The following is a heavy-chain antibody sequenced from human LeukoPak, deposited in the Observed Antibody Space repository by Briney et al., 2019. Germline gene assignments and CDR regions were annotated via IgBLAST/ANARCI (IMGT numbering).Heavy chain of an antibody. CDR2: ISSSTTYI. D-gene: IGHD5-12*01. Sequence: GGSLRLSCAASGFTFSSFTMNWFRQAPGKGLEWVSSISSSTTYIYYADSLKGRFTISRDNAKNSLYLQMNSLRAEDTAVYYCARDLRGYIDYWGQGTLVTVSS. CDR3: ARDLRGYIDY. CDR1: GFTFSSFT. J-gene: IGHJ4*02. V-gene: IGHV3-21*01.